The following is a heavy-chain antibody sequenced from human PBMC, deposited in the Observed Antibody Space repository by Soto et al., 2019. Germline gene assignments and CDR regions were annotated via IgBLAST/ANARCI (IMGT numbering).Heavy chain of an antibody. D-gene: IGHD2-2*01. CDR2: INPDGGST. V-gene: IGHV1-46*01. CDR3: ARGSPSSTTLGWLDP. CDR1: GYTFIRYY. Sequence: GASVKVSCKASGYTFIRYYMHWVRQAPGQGLEYMGMINPDGGSTTYTQRFQGRVTMTRDTSTTTVYMELSSLRSEDTAMYYCARGSPSSTTLGWLDPWGQGTLVTVSS. J-gene: IGHJ5*02.